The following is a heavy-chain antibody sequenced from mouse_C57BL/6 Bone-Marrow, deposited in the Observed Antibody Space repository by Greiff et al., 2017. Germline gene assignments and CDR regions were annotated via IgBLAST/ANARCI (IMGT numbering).Heavy chain of an antibody. D-gene: IGHD1-1*01. CDR1: GYTFTDYN. CDR2: INPNNGGT. V-gene: IGHV1-22*01. Sequence: EVKLVESGPELVKPGASVKMSCKASGYTFTDYNMHWVKQSHGKSLEWIGYINPNNGGTSYNQKFKGKATLTVNKSSSTAYMELRSLTSEDSAVYYCAQITTVVAFDYWGQGTTLTVSS. CDR3: AQITTVVAFDY. J-gene: IGHJ2*01.